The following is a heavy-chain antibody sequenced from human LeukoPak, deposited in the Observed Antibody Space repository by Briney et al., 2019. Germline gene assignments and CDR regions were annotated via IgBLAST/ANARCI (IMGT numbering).Heavy chain of an antibody. Sequence: SETLSLTCTASGGSISSYYWSWIRQPAGKGLEWIGRIYTSGSTNYNPSLKSRVTMSVDTSKNQFSLKLSSVTAADTAVYYCAREDPPREALWFGELLPAAGFDYWGQGTLVTVSS. CDR3: AREDPPREALWFGELLPAAGFDY. V-gene: IGHV4-4*07. CDR2: IYTSGST. J-gene: IGHJ4*02. CDR1: GGSISSYY. D-gene: IGHD3-10*01.